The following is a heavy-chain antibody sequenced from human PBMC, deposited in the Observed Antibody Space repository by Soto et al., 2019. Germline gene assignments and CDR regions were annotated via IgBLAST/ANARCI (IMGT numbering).Heavy chain of an antibody. CDR1: GGYISSSNW. Sequence: ESLSLTGAVSGGYISSSNWWSWVRQPPGKGLEWIGEIYHSGSTNYNPSLKSRVTISVDKSKNQFSLKLSSVTAADTAVYYCARAVAGSRRFDPWGQGTLVTVSS. CDR2: IYHSGST. CDR3: ARAVAGSRRFDP. J-gene: IGHJ5*02. D-gene: IGHD6-19*01. V-gene: IGHV4-4*02.